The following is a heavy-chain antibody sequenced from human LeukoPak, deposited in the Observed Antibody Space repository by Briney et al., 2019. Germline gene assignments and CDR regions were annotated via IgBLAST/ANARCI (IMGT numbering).Heavy chain of an antibody. CDR1: GFTFDDYG. D-gene: IGHD5-12*01. V-gene: IGHV3-20*04. CDR2: INWNGGST. CDR3: ARDRGQWLRDSGDY. J-gene: IGHJ4*02. Sequence: GGSLRLSCAASGFTFDDYGMSWVRQAPGKGLEWVSGINWNGGSTGYADSVKGRFTISRDNAKNSLYLQMNSLRAEDTALYYCARDRGQWLRDSGDYWGQGTLVTVSS.